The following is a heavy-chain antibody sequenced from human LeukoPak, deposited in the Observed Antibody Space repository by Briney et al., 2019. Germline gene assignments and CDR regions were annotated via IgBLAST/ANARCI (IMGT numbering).Heavy chain of an antibody. D-gene: IGHD2-8*01. V-gene: IGHV3-49*04. Sequence: PGGSLRLSCTASGFTFGDYAMSWVRQAPGKGLEWVSFIRSKAYGGTTEYAASVKGRFTISRDDSKNTLYLQMNSLKTEDTAVYYCTTDGPIICANGVCYDYWGQGTLVTVSS. CDR2: IRSKAYGGTT. J-gene: IGHJ4*02. CDR3: TTDGPIICANGVCYDY. CDR1: GFTFGDYA.